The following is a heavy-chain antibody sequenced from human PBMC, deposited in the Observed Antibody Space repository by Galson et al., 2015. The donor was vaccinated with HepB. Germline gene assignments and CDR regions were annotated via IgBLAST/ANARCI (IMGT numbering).Heavy chain of an antibody. D-gene: IGHD3-16*01. CDR2: INHSGGT. CDR3: ARDFFWGTSGFTDY. J-gene: IGHJ4*02. V-gene: IGHV4-34*01. Sequence: SETLSLTCAVYGESFSGYYWSWIRQPPGQGLQWIGEINHSGGTNYNPSLKSRVTMSIDTSKNQFSLKLSSMTAADTAVYYCARDFFWGTSGFTDYWGRGTLVTVSS. CDR1: GESFSGYY.